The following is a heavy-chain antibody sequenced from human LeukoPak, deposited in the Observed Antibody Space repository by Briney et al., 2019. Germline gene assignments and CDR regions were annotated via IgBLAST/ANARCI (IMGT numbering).Heavy chain of an antibody. CDR3: ARDLVSRYHDSGSQ. V-gene: IGHV3-7*01. CDR2: IKQDGSEK. D-gene: IGHD3-10*01. CDR1: GFTFSSYW. Sequence: PGGSLRLSCAASGFTFSSYWMSWVRQAPGKGLEWVANIKQDGSEKYYVDSVKGQFTISRDNAKNSLYLQMNSLRAEDTAVYYCARDLVSRYHDSGSQWGQGTLVTVSS. J-gene: IGHJ4*02.